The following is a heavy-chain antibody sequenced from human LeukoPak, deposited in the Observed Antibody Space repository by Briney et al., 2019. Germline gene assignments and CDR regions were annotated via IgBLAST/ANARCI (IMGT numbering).Heavy chain of an antibody. V-gene: IGHV4-34*01. CDR2: INHSGST. J-gene: IGHJ5*02. CDR3: ARDLGSSWYPPYWFDP. CDR1: GGSFSGYY. Sequence: SETLSLTCAVYGGSFSGYYWSWIRQPPGKGLEWIGEINHSGSTNYNPSLKSRVTISVDTSKNQFSLKLSSVTAADTAVYYCARDLGSSWYPPYWFDPWGQEPWSPSPQ. D-gene: IGHD6-13*01.